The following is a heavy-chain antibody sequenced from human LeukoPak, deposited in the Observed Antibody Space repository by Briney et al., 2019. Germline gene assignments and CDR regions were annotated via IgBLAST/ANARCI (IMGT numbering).Heavy chain of an antibody. Sequence: ASVKVSCKASGGTFSSYAISWVRQATGQGLEWMGWMNPKNGDTAFAQKFQGRVTMTRSTSITTAYMDMTSLRSEDTAVYYCARGLGSYDTRELTWPLISFWGQGTPVTVSS. CDR2: MNPKNGDT. V-gene: IGHV1-8*02. J-gene: IGHJ4*02. D-gene: IGHD1-26*01. CDR1: GGTFSSYA. CDR3: ARGLGSYDTRELTWPLISF.